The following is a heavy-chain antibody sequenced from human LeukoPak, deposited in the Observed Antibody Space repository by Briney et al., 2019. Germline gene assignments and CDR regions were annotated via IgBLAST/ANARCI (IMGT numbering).Heavy chain of an antibody. J-gene: IGHJ1*01. D-gene: IGHD4-17*01. Sequence: GGSLRLSCATSGFTFRSSEMNWVRQAPGKWLEWVSYISGTGNTIYYTDSVKGRFTISRDNAKNSLYLQMNSLRAEDTAVYSCARDSYNGDYVHGYFQHWGQDTLVTVSS. CDR2: ISGTGNTI. CDR3: ARDSYNGDYVHGYFQH. V-gene: IGHV3-48*03. CDR1: GFTFRSSE.